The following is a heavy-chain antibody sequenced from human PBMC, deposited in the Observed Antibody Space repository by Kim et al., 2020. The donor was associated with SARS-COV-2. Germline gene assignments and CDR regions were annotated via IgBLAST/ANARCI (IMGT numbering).Heavy chain of an antibody. CDR2: IYYSGST. D-gene: IGHD2-2*01. V-gene: IGHV4-59*13. CDR3: ARVRLVPAYYFDY. CDR1: GGSISSYY. Sequence: SETLSLTCTVSGGSISSYYWSWIRQPPGKGLEWIGYIYYSGSTNYNPSLKSRVTISVDTSKNQFSLKLSSVTAADTAVYYCARVRLVPAYYFDYWGQGTLVTVSS. J-gene: IGHJ4*02.